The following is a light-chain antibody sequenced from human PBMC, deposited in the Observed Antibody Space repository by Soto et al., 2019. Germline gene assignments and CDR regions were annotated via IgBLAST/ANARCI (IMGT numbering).Light chain of an antibody. CDR3: QQRSNWPPVT. J-gene: IGKJ4*01. CDR1: QSVSSY. Sequence: EIVLTQSPATLSLSPGERATLSCRASQSVSSYLAWYQQKPGQAPRLLIYDASNRATAIPARFSGSGSGTDFPLTSSSLEPEDFAVKYWQQRSNWPPVTFGGGTNVELK. V-gene: IGKV3-11*01. CDR2: DAS.